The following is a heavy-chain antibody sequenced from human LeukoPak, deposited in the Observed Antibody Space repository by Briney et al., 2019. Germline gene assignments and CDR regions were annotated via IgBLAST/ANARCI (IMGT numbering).Heavy chain of an antibody. CDR2: IVVGSGNT. J-gene: IGHJ4*02. CDR3: ARGPPNWGYDY. V-gene: IGHV1-58*01. D-gene: IGHD7-27*01. CDR1: GFTFTSSA. Sequence: SVKVSCKASGFTFTSSAVQWVRQARGQRLEWIGWIVVGSGNTNYAQKFQERVTITRDMSTSTAYMELSSLSSEDTAVYYCARGPPNWGYDYWGQGTLVTVSS.